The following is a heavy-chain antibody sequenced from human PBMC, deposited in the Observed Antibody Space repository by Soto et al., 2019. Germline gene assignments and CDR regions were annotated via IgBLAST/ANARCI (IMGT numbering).Heavy chain of an antibody. J-gene: IGHJ4*02. CDR2: IYYSGST. Sequence: QVQLQESGPGLVKPSQTLSLTCTVSGGSISSGGYYWSWMRQHPGKGLEWIGYIYYSGSTYYNPSLKSRVTISVDTSKNQFSLKLSSVTAADTAVYYCARGLDSSGYPGFFDYWGQGTLVTVSS. CDR3: ARGLDSSGYPGFFDY. D-gene: IGHD3-22*01. CDR1: GGSISSGGYY. V-gene: IGHV4-31*03.